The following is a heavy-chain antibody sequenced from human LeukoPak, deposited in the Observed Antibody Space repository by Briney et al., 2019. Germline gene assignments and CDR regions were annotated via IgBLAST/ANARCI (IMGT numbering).Heavy chain of an antibody. Sequence: SETLSLTCTVSGGSISSYYWSWIRQPPGKGLEWIGYIYYSGSTNYNPSLKSRVTISVDTSKNQFSLKLSSVTAADTAVYYCARGHSGSYRSDAFDIWGQGTMVTVSS. J-gene: IGHJ3*02. CDR3: ARGHSGSYRSDAFDI. CDR1: GGSISSYY. V-gene: IGHV4-59*01. CDR2: IYYSGST. D-gene: IGHD1-26*01.